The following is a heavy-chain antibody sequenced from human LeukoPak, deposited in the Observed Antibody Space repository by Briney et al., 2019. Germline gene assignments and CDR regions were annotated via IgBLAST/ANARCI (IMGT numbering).Heavy chain of an antibody. CDR3: ARVMYYFDY. CDR2: INHSGST. CDR1: GGSFSGYY. Sequence: SETLSLTCAVYGGSFSGYYWSWIRQPPGKGLEWVGEINHSGSTNYNPSLKSRVTISVDTSKNQFSLRLSSVTAADTAVYYCARVMYYFDYWGQGTLVTVSS. V-gene: IGHV4-34*01. J-gene: IGHJ4*02.